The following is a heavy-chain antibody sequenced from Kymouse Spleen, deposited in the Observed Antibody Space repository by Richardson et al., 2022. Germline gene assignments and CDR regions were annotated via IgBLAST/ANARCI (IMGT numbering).Heavy chain of an antibody. J-gene: IGHJ3*02. CDR1: GGSFSGYY. V-gene: IGHV4-34*01. CDR2: INHSGST. D-gene: IGHD5-18,IGHD5-18*01. Sequence: QVQLQQWGAGLLKPSETLSLTCAVYGGSFSGYYWSWIRQPPGKGLEWIGEINHSGSTNYNPSLKSRVTISVDTSKNQFSLKLSSVTAADTAVYYCARAGGYSYGYDAFDIWGQGTMVTVSS. CDR3: ARAGGYSYGYDAFDI.